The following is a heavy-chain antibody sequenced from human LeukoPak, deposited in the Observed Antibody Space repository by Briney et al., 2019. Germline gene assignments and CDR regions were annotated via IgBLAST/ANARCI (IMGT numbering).Heavy chain of an antibody. CDR3: AKGGGWFYYFDY. J-gene: IGHJ4*02. CDR1: GFTLDDYA. D-gene: IGHD6-19*01. Sequence: GRSLRLSCTASGFTLDDYAVHWVRQAPGKGLEWVSGISGDSNSMGYAHSVKGRFTISRDNAKSSVYLQMNNLRAEDTALYYCAKGGGWFYYFDYWGQGTLVTVSS. V-gene: IGHV3-9*01. CDR2: ISGDSNSM.